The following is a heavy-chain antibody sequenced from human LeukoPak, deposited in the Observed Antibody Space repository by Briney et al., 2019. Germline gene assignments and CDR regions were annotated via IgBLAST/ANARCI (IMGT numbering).Heavy chain of an antibody. CDR2: INHSGST. CDR3: ARRARSVAVAGTHYYYYYMDV. Sequence: SETLSLTCAVYGGSFSGYYWSWIRQPPGKGLEWIGEINHSGSTNYNPSLKSRVTISVDTSKNQFSLKLSSVTAADTAVYYCARRARSVAVAGTHYYYYYMDVWGKGTTVTISS. J-gene: IGHJ6*03. D-gene: IGHD6-19*01. CDR1: GGSFSGYY. V-gene: IGHV4-34*01.